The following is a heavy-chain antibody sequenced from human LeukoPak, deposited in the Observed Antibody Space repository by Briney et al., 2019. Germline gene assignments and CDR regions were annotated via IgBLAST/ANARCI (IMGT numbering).Heavy chain of an antibody. J-gene: IGHJ1*01. D-gene: IGHD3-22*01. Sequence: ASVKVSCKTSGYTFANYGMHWVRQAPRQSLEWMGWINTGNGNTKSSQKFQDRVALTRDTSASTAYMELNSLSSEDTAVYYCARVPLSDSSGHYYPHWGQGTLVTVSS. CDR1: GYTFANYG. CDR2: INTGNGNT. V-gene: IGHV1-3*04. CDR3: ARVPLSDSSGHYYPH.